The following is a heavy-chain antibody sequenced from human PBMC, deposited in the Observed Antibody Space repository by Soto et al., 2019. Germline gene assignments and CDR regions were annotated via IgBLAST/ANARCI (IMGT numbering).Heavy chain of an antibody. CDR3: ARSIPLAAMGVYYYYYMDV. J-gene: IGHJ6*03. CDR2: INTNTGNP. CDR1: GYTFTSYA. V-gene: IGHV7-4-1*02. D-gene: IGHD2-2*01. Sequence: ASVKVSCKASGYTFTSYAMNWVRQAPGQGLEWMGWINTNTGNPTYAQGFTGRFVFSLDTSVSTAYLQISSLKAEDTAVYYCARSIPLAAMGVYYYYYMDVWGKGTTVTVSS.